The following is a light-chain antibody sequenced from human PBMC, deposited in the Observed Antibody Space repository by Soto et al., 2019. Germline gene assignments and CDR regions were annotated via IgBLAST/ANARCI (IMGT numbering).Light chain of an antibody. CDR1: QSVSSSY. Sequence: EIVLTQSPGTLSLSPGERATLSCRASQSVSSSYLAWYQQKPGQAPRLLIYGTSKRATGIPDRFNGSGSGTDFTLTISRLEPEDFAVYYCQQYDRSPWTFGQGTKVEIK. CDR2: GTS. J-gene: IGKJ1*01. CDR3: QQYDRSPWT. V-gene: IGKV3-20*01.